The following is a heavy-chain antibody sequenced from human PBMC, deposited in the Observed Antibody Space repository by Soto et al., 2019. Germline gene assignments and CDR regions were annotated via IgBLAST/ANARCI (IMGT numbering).Heavy chain of an antibody. CDR2: ISYDGSNK. D-gene: IGHD6-13*01. Sequence: QVQLVESGGGVVQPGRSLRLSCAASGFTFSSYGTHWVRQAPGKGLEWVAVISYDGSNKYYADSVKGRFTISRDNSKNTLYLQMNSLRAEDTAVYYCAGKYSSSGSYYYYYGMDVWGQGTTVTVSS. J-gene: IGHJ6*02. V-gene: IGHV3-30*03. CDR3: AGKYSSSGSYYYYYGMDV. CDR1: GFTFSSYG.